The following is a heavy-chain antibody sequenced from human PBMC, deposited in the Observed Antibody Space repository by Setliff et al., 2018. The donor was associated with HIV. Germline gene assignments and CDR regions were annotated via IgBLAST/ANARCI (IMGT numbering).Heavy chain of an antibody. D-gene: IGHD3-22*01. CDR1: GGSIRSNRDH. CDR3: ARDPHYFDRSGYYSYFYFDY. J-gene: IGHJ4*02. Sequence: PSETLSLTCNVSGGSIRSNRDHWGWIRQTPGKGLEWIGSISYSGNTYYHPSLQSRVTISLDMSKDQFSLKVKSVTAADTAIYYCARDPHYFDRSGYYSYFYFDYWGQGMLVTAPQ. CDR2: ISYSGNT. V-gene: IGHV4-39*07.